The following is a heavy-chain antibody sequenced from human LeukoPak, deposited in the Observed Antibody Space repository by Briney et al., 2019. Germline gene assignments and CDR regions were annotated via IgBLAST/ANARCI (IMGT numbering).Heavy chain of an antibody. D-gene: IGHD6-13*01. Sequence: GESLKISCKGSGYTFTSYWIAWVRQMPGKGLEWMGIIYPGDSETRYRPSFQGQVTISADKSINTANLQWSSLKASDTAMYYCASLGSSSWYNYYYYMDVWGKGTTVTVSS. V-gene: IGHV5-51*01. J-gene: IGHJ6*03. CDR2: IYPGDSET. CDR3: ASLGSSSWYNYYYYMDV. CDR1: GYTFTSYW.